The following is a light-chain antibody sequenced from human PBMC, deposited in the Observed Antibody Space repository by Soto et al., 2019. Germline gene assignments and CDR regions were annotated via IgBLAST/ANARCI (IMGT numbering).Light chain of an antibody. CDR1: QSVSSY. Sequence: EIVLTQSPATLSLSPGERATLSCRASQSVSSYLAWYQQKPGQAPRLLIYDASNRATGIPARFSGSGSGTDFTLTISSLEPEDFAVYYCQQRSNWLSTFGG. V-gene: IGKV3-11*01. J-gene: IGKJ4*01. CDR2: DAS. CDR3: QQRSNWLST.